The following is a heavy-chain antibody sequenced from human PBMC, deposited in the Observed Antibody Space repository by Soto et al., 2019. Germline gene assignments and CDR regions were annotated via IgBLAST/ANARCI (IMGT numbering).Heavy chain of an antibody. V-gene: IGHV5-51*01. CDR1: GYTFTSHW. CDR3: GRGSYTGRWNSHFINY. CDR2: IYPGDSDT. Sequence: GESLKISCKGSGYTFTSHWIGWVRQMPGKGLEWMGIIYPGDSDTRYSPSFQGQVIISADKSITTAYLQWSSLRSEDTAVYYCGRGSYTGRWNSHFINYWGQGTLVTVSS. J-gene: IGHJ4*02. D-gene: IGHD3-16*02.